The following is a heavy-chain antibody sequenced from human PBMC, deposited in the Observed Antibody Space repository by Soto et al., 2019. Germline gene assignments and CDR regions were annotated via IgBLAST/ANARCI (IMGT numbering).Heavy chain of an antibody. CDR2: ISYDGSNK. D-gene: IGHD1-26*01. CDR1: GFTFSSYA. J-gene: IGHJ4*02. Sequence: QVQLVESGGGVVQPGRSLRLSCAASGFTFSSYAMHWVRQAPGKGLEWVAVISYDGSNKYYADSVKGRFTIARNNSKNTLYLQMKSLRAEETAVYYCARDVAWELPGGFDYWGQGTLVTVSS. V-gene: IGHV3-30-3*01. CDR3: ARDVAWELPGGFDY.